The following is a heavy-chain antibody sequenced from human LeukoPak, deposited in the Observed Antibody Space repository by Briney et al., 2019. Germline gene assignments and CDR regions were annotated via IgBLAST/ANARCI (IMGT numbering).Heavy chain of an antibody. J-gene: IGHJ2*01. CDR1: GFTFSTYW. CDR3: ARDYKHDYGDYLWSGYFDL. V-gene: IGHV3-7*03. CDR2: IKQDGSEK. D-gene: IGHD4-17*01. Sequence: PGGSLRLSCAASGFTFSTYWMSWVRQAPGKGLEWVANIKQDGSEKYYVDSVKGRFTISRDNAKNSLYLQMNSLRAEDTAVYYCARDYKHDYGDYLWSGYFDLWGRGTLVTVSS.